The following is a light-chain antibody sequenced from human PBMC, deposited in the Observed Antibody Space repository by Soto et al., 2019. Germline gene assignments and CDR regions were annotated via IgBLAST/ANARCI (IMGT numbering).Light chain of an antibody. CDR1: QTISNN. Sequence: ETLMTQSPATLSVSPGARATLYCRASQTISNNLAWYQQIPGQAPRLLIFGASPRATGIPARFSGSGSGTDFTLTISSLEPEDFAVYYCQQRSNWPPMVTFGQGTRLEIK. V-gene: IGKV3-11*01. CDR2: GAS. J-gene: IGKJ5*01. CDR3: QQRSNWPPMVT.